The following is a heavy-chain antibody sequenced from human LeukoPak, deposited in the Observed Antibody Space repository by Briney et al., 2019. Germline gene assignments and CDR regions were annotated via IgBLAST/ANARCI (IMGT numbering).Heavy chain of an antibody. D-gene: IGHD3-22*01. J-gene: IGHJ4*02. Sequence: GGSLRLSCAVSGITLSNYGMSWVRQAPGKGLEWVAGISDRGGRTNYADSVKGRFTISRDNPKNTLYLQMNSLRAEDTAVYFCAKRGVVIRVILVGFHKEAYYFDSWGQGALVTVSS. CDR1: GITLSNYG. CDR3: AKRGVVIRVILVGFHKEAYYFDS. V-gene: IGHV3-23*01. CDR2: ISDRGGRT.